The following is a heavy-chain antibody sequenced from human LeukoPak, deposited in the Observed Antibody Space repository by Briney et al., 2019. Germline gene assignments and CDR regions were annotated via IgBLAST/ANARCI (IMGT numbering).Heavy chain of an antibody. J-gene: IGHJ4*02. CDR1: GFTFSSYA. CDR3: AKVGYSGSWTAFDY. Sequence: AGGSLRLSCAASGFTFSSYAMSWVRQAPGKGLEWVSAISGSGGSTYYADSVKGRFTISRDNSKNTLYLQMNSLRAEDTAVYYCAKVGYSGSWTAFDYWGQGTLVTVSS. V-gene: IGHV3-23*01. CDR2: ISGSGGST. D-gene: IGHD6-13*01.